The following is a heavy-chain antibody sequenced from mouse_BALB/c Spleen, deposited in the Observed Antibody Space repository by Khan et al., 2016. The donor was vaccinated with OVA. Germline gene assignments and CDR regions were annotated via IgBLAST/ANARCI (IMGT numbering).Heavy chain of an antibody. CDR1: GYTFTNYG. CDR2: INTYTGEP. Sequence: LVESGPELKKPGETVKISCKASGYTFTNYGMNWVKQAPGKGLKWMGWINTYTGEPTYADDFKGRFAFSLETSASTAYLQINNLKNEDTATNFCARVGYNGTMDYWGQGTSVTVSS. J-gene: IGHJ4*01. V-gene: IGHV9-3-1*01. D-gene: IGHD2-14*01. CDR3: ARVGYNGTMDY.